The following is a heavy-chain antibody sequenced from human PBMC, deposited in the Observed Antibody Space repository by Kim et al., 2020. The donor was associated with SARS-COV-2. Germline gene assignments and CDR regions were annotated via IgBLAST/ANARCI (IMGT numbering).Heavy chain of an antibody. CDR3: AREEISGLRYFDS. Sequence: ASVKVSCKASGYTFTSYYMHWVRQAPGQGLEWMGIINPGGDTKSYAQKFQGRVAITRDTATSTVYMELSGLTSEDTAVYYCAREEISGLRYFDSWGQGTL. CDR2: INPGGDTK. D-gene: IGHD2-15*01. CDR1: GYTFTSYY. J-gene: IGHJ4*02. V-gene: IGHV1-46*01.